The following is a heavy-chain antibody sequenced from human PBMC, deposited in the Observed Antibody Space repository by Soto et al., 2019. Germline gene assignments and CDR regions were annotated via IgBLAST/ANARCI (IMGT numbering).Heavy chain of an antibody. CDR1: GGSFSGYY. V-gene: IGHV4-34*01. CDR2: INHSGST. CDR3: ARDKITGLFDY. D-gene: IGHD2-8*02. J-gene: IGHJ4*02. Sequence: QVQLQQWGAGLLKPSETLSLTCAVYGGSFSGYYWTWIRQPPGTGLEWIGEINHSGSTNYNPSLKSRGTISVDTSKNQFSLKLTSVTAADTAVYYRARDKITGLFDYWGQGTLVTVSS.